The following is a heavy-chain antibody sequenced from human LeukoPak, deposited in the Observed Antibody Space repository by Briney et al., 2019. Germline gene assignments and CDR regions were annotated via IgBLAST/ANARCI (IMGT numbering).Heavy chain of an antibody. J-gene: IGHJ4*02. D-gene: IGHD2-8*01. Sequence: GRSLRLSCAASGFTFDDYAMHRVRQAPGKGLEWVSGISWNSGSIGYADSVKGRFTISRDNAKNSLYLQMNSLRAEDTALYYCAKDTALGYCTNGVCYTGVYWGQGTLVTVSS. V-gene: IGHV3-9*01. CDR3: AKDTALGYCTNGVCYTGVY. CDR1: GFTFDDYA. CDR2: ISWNSGSI.